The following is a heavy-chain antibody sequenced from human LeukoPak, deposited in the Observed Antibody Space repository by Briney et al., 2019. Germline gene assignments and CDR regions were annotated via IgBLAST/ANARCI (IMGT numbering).Heavy chain of an antibody. CDR2: IIPIFGTA. Sequence: SVKVSCKASGGTFSSYAISWVRQAPGQGLEWMGGIIPIFGTANYAQKFQGRVTITADESTSTAYMELSSLRSEDTAVYYCASSGAAAGTFGRYWGQGTLATVSS. CDR1: GGTFSSYA. D-gene: IGHD6-13*01. CDR3: ASSGAAAGTFGRY. V-gene: IGHV1-69*13. J-gene: IGHJ4*02.